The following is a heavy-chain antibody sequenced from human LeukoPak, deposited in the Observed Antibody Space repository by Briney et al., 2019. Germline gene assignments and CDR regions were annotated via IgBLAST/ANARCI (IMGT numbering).Heavy chain of an antibody. CDR1: GFTFSNAW. CDR2: IKSKTDGGTT. D-gene: IGHD3-10*01. CDR3: TTDRGPEAFDI. J-gene: IGHJ3*02. V-gene: IGHV3-15*01. Sequence: GGSLRLSCAASGFTFSNAWMSWVRQAPGKGLEWVGRIKSKTDGGTTDYAAPVKGRFTISRDDSKNTLYLQMNSLKTEDAAVYYCTTDRGPEAFDIWGQGTMVTVSS.